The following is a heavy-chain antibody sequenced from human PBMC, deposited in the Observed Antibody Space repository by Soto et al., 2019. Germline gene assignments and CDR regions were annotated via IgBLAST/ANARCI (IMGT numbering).Heavy chain of an antibody. Sequence: EVPLLESGGGLVQPGGSLRLSCAASGFTFSSCAMGWVRQAPGKGLEWVSDIIDSGASTYYADSVKGRFTISRDNSKSTLYLQMNSLGAEDTALYYCAKGRSYYYYYGVDVWGQGPTVTVSS. CDR3: AKGRSYYYYYGVDV. J-gene: IGHJ6*02. V-gene: IGHV3-23*01. CDR1: GFTFSSCA. CDR2: IIDSGAST.